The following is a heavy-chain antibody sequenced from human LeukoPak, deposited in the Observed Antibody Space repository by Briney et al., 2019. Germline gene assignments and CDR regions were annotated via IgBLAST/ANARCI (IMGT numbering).Heavy chain of an antibody. CDR1: GGSIGSRDFY. CDR3: ARQGLWRYASY. D-gene: IGHD3-16*01. CDR2: IYYSGST. Sequence: SETLSLTCTVSGGSIGSRDFYWGWIRQPPGKGLEWIGGIYYSGSTYYNPSPKSRVTISVDTSKNQFSLKLRSVTAADTAVYYCARQGLWRYASYWGQGSLVTVSS. J-gene: IGHJ4*02. V-gene: IGHV4-39*01.